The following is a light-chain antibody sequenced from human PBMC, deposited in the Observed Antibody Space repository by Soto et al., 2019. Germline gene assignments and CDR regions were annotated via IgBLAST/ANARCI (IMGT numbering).Light chain of an antibody. J-gene: IGKJ1*01. Sequence: EIVMTQSPATLSVSPGERATLSCRASQSVSGNLAWYQQKPGQAPRLLIYGASTRATGIPARFSGSGSGTESTLTISSLQSEDFAVYYCQQYNNWPPWTFGQGTKVEIK. CDR3: QQYNNWPPWT. CDR2: GAS. V-gene: IGKV3-15*01. CDR1: QSVSGN.